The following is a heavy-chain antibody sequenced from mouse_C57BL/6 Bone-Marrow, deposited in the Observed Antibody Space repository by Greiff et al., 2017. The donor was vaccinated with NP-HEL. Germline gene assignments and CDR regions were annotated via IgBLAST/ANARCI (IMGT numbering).Heavy chain of an antibody. Sequence: EVKLLESGGGLVQPGESLKLSCESNEYEFPSHDMSWVRKTPEKRLELVAAINSDGGSTYYPDTMERRFIISRDNTKKTLYLQMSSLRSEDTALYYCARLDYDGYFFPWFAYWGQGTLVTVSA. J-gene: IGHJ3*01. CDR3: ARLDYDGYFFPWFAY. D-gene: IGHD2-3*01. CDR2: INSDGGST. CDR1: EYEFPSHD. V-gene: IGHV5-2*01.